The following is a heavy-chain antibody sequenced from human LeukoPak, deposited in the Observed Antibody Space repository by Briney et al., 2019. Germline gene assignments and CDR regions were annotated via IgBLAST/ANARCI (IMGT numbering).Heavy chain of an antibody. CDR1: GYTFTSYY. D-gene: IGHD2-15*01. J-gene: IGHJ4*02. CDR2: IDPSGGST. V-gene: IGHV1-46*01. CDR3: ARNSGSGFDY. Sequence: GPSVKVSCKASGYTFTSYYIVWVRQAPGQGLEWMGRIDPSGGSTSYAQKFQGRVTMTRGTSTSTVYMELSSLISEDTAVYYCARNSGSGFDYWGQGTLVTVSS.